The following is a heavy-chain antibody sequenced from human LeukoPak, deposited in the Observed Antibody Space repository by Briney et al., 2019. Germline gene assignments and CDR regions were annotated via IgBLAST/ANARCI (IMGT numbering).Heavy chain of an antibody. CDR2: IRYDGSNK. Sequence: GGSLRLSCAASGFTFSSYWMSWVRQAPGKGLEWVAFIRYDGSNKYYADSVKGRFTISRDNSKNTLYLQMNSLRAEDTAVYYCAKDLRDAFDIWGQGTMVTVSS. CDR3: AKDLRDAFDI. J-gene: IGHJ3*02. CDR1: GFTFSSYW. V-gene: IGHV3-30*02.